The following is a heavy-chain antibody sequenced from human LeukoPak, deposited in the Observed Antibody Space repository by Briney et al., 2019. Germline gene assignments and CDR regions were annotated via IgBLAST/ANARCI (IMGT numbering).Heavy chain of an antibody. V-gene: IGHV1-18*04. Sequence: GASVKVSCKASGYTFAGYYMHWVRQAPGQGLEWMGWISAYNGNTNYAQKLQGRVTMTTDTSTSTAYMELRSLRSDDTAVYYCARAGYCSSTSCYKGYYYYYMDVWGKGTTVTVSS. CDR2: ISAYNGNT. J-gene: IGHJ6*03. CDR1: GYTFAGYY. D-gene: IGHD2-2*02. CDR3: ARAGYCSSTSCYKGYYYYYMDV.